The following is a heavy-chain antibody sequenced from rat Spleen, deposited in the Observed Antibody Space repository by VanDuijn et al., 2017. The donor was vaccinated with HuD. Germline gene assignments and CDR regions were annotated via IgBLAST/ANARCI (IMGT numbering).Heavy chain of an antibody. CDR3: ARHPDYSNYCDY. D-gene: IGHD1-1*01. V-gene: IGHV5-25*01. J-gene: IGHJ2*01. CDR1: GFTFSDYY. Sequence: EVQLVESGGGLVQPGRSMKLSCAASGFTFSDYYMAWVRQAPKKGLEWVSSISSSGGSTYYRDSVKGRFTVSRDNEKSTLYLQMDSLRSEDPATYYCARHPDYSNYCDYWGQGVMVTVSS. CDR2: ISSSGGST.